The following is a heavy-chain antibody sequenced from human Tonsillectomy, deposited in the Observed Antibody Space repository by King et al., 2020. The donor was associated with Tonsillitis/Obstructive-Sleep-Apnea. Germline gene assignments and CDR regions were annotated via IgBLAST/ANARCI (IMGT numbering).Heavy chain of an antibody. CDR2: IFSNDEK. CDR3: ARIPHYTIFGVVLAFDI. Sequence: VTLKESGPVLVKPTETLTLTCTVSGFSLSNARMGVSWIRQPPGKALEWLAHIFSNDEKSYSTSLKSRLTISKDTSKSQVVLTMTNMDPVDTATYYCARIPHYTIFGVVLAFDIWGQGTMVTVSS. V-gene: IGHV2-26*01. CDR1: GFSLSNARMG. J-gene: IGHJ3*02. D-gene: IGHD3-3*01.